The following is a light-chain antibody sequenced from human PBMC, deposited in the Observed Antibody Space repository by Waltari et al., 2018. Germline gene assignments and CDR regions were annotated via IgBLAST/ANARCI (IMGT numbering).Light chain of an antibody. Sequence: QSGLTQPASASGSPGPSITISCTGTSSDVGNDNLVARYQQHPGKAPKRLIYEVTKRASGTLDRFLASQAGNTASLTITGRQAQEDEADYYCCSYVGLGTYVFGTWTKVTV. CDR1: SSDVGNDNL. CDR2: EVT. V-gene: IGLV2-23*02. J-gene: IGLJ1*01. CDR3: CSYVGLGTYV.